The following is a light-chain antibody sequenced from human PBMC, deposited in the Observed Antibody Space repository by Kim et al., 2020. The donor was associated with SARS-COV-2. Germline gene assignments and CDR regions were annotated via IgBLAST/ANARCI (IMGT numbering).Light chain of an antibody. CDR3: HQYYTYPWT. Sequence: DIQMTQSPSTLSASVGDRVTITCRASQSISLWLAWYQQKPGKAPKLLIYESSTLASGVPSRLSGSASGTEFTLTISSLQPDDFAIYYCHQYYTYPWTFGRGTKLEI. J-gene: IGKJ1*01. CDR1: QSISLW. V-gene: IGKV1-5*03. CDR2: ESS.